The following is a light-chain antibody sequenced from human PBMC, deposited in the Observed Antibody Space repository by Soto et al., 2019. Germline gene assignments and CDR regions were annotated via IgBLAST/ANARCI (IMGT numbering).Light chain of an antibody. Sequence: QSALTQPPSASETPGQRVTMSCSGSTSNIGRNFVYWYQQVPGTAPKLLIYMNDQRPSGVPYRFSGSKSGTTASLAICGLRSEDEADYYCAAWDASVSSHVFGTGTKVTVL. V-gene: IGLV1-47*01. CDR2: MND. CDR3: AAWDASVSSHV. J-gene: IGLJ1*01. CDR1: TSNIGRNF.